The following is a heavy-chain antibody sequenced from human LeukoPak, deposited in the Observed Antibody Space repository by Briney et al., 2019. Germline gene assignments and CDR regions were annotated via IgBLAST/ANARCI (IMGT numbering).Heavy chain of an antibody. J-gene: IGHJ4*02. CDR3: ARERELLWFGEPLHRFDY. CDR1: GYTFTSYG. CDR2: ISAYNGNT. Sequence: ASVKVSCKASGYTFTSYGISWVRQAPGQGLEWVGWISAYNGNTNYAQKLQGRVTMTTDTSTSTAYMELRSLRSDDTAVYYCARERELLWFGEPLHRFDYWGQGTLVTVSS. D-gene: IGHD3-10*01. V-gene: IGHV1-18*01.